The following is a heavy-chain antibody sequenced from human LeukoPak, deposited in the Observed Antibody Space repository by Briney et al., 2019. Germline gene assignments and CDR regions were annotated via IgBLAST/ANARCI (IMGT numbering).Heavy chain of an antibody. J-gene: IGHJ4*02. CDR1: GGTFSSYD. V-gene: IGHV1-69*13. CDR3: ARGWLAETTVVTPYNY. Sequence: ASVKVSCKASGGTFSSYDISWVRQAPGQGLEWMGGITPIFGTAKYAQKFQGRVTITAVESMSTAYMELSSLRSGDTAVYYCARGWLAETTVVTPYNYWGQGTLVTVSS. D-gene: IGHD4-23*01. CDR2: ITPIFGTA.